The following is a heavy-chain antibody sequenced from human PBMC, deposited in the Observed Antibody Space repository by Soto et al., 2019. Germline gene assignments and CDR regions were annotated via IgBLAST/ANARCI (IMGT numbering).Heavy chain of an antibody. CDR2: MNPNSGNT. Sequence: GASVKVSCKASGYTFTSYGINWVRQATGQGLEWMGWMNPNSGNTGYAQKFQGRVTMTRNTSISTAYMELSSLRSEDTAVYYCARRGYSSSWYYYYYYGMDVWGQGTTVTVS. CDR1: GYTFTSYG. CDR3: ARRGYSSSWYYYYYYGMDV. V-gene: IGHV1-8*01. D-gene: IGHD6-13*01. J-gene: IGHJ6*02.